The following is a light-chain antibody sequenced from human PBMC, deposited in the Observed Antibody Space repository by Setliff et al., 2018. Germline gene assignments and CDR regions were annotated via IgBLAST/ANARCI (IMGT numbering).Light chain of an antibody. J-gene: IGLJ1*01. Sequence: QSVLSQPPSASGTPGQRVTISCTGSGSNIGAGSDVHWYQFLPGTAPKLLIYGNMNRPSGVPDRFSGSKSATSASLAISGLQAEDEADYYCQSYDISLSGYVFGTGTKVTVL. CDR1: GSNIGAGSD. CDR3: QSYDISLSGYV. V-gene: IGLV1-40*01. CDR2: GNM.